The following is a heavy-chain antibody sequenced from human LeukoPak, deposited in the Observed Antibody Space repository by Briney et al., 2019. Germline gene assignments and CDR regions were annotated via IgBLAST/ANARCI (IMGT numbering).Heavy chain of an antibody. J-gene: IGHJ4*02. CDR2: ISSSSSYI. CDR3: AREGFRAVAPY. CDR1: GFTFSSYS. V-gene: IGHV3-21*01. D-gene: IGHD6-19*01. Sequence: GGSLRLSCAASGFTFSSYSMNWVRQAPGKGLEWVSSISSSSSYIYYADSVKGRFTISRDNAKNSLYLQMNSLRAEDTAVYYCAREGFRAVAPYWGQGTLFTVSS.